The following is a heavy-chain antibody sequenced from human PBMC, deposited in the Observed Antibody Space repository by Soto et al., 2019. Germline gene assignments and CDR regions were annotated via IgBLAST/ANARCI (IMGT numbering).Heavy chain of an antibody. CDR2: ISGSGGDT. CDR1: GFTFTSYA. V-gene: IGHV3-23*01. CDR3: ARHDFWTLYNTGLDT. Sequence: EVQLLESGGGLVQPGGSLRLSCSASGFTFTSYAMSWVRQAPGKGLEWVSGISGSGGDTKSADCVKGRFTISGDNVKNMLHLQMNSLRAEDTAVYYCARHDFWTLYNTGLDTWGQGTLVTVSS. J-gene: IGHJ5*02. D-gene: IGHD3-3*01.